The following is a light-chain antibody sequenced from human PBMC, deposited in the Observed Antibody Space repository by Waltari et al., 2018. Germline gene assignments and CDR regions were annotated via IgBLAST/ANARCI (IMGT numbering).Light chain of an antibody. J-gene: IGKJ2*01. CDR1: QSLLQSDGKTY. CDR2: EVC. CDR3: MQTTHWRS. V-gene: IGKV2D-29*01. Sequence: EIVMTQTPLSLSVTPGQAASITCKSSQSLLQSDGKTYLYWYLQRAGQSPQSLIYEVCKLFSGVSDRISGSGSGTDFTLTISRVETDDVGIYFCMQTTHWRSFGRGTKLEIK.